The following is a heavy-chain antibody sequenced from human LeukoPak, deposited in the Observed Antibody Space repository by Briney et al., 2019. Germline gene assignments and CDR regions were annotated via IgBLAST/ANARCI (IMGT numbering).Heavy chain of an antibody. D-gene: IGHD4-17*01. J-gene: IGHJ4*02. CDR3: ANPYGDYDFDY. CDR2: ISGSGGST. Sequence: GGSLRLSCAASGFTFSSYAMSWVRQAPGKGLEWVSAISGSGGSTYYADSVKGRFTISRDDSKNTLYLQMNSLRAEDTAVYYCANPYGDYDFDYWGQGTLVTVSS. CDR1: GFTFSSYA. V-gene: IGHV3-23*01.